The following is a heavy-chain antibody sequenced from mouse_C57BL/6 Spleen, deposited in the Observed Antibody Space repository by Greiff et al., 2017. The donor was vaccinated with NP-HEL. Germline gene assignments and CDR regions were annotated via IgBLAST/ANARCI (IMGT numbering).Heavy chain of an antibody. CDR2: IWSGGST. Sequence: VKLMESGPGLVQPSQSLSITCTVSGFSLTSYGVHWVRQSPGKGLEWLGVIWSGGSTDYNAAFISRLSISKDNSKSQVFFKMNSLQADDTAIYYCARSLEFAYWGQGTLVTVSA. CDR3: ARSLEFAY. CDR1: GFSLTSYG. V-gene: IGHV2-2*01. J-gene: IGHJ3*01.